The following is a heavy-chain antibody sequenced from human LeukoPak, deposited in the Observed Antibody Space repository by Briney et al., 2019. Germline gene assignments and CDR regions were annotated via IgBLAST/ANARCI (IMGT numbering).Heavy chain of an antibody. Sequence: SETLSLTCTVSGGSISSGGYYWSWIRQHPGKGLEWIGYIYYSGSTYYNPSLKSRVTISVDTSKNQFSLKLSSVTAADTAVYYCARYAGFGGVIVRSYFDNWGQGTLVTVSS. CDR1: GGSISSGGYY. V-gene: IGHV4-31*03. CDR3: ARYAGFGGVIVRSYFDN. CDR2: IYYSGST. D-gene: IGHD3-16*02. J-gene: IGHJ4*02.